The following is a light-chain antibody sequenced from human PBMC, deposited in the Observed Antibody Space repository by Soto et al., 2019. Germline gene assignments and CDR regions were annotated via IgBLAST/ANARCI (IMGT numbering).Light chain of an antibody. CDR3: MQGTHWPIT. V-gene: IGKV2-30*01. CDR2: EVS. J-gene: IGKJ5*01. CDR1: QSLVYSDGNTY. Sequence: DVVMTQSPLSLPVTLGQPASISCRSSQSLVYSDGNTYLSWFHQRPGQSPRRLFYEVSKRDSGVPDRFSGSGSGTDFTLTISRVEAEDVGVYYCMQGTHWPITFGQGTRLEIK.